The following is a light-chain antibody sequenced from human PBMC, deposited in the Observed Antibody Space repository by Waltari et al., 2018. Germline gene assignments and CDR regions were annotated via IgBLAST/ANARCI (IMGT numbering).Light chain of an antibody. Sequence: TGRASQSISIWLGWDQQKPGKAPKLLIYKASSVESGGPSRFSGSGSGTEFTLTISSLQPDDFATYYCQQYNSAPWTFGQGTKVEIK. CDR3: QQYNSAPWT. CDR1: QSISIW. CDR2: KAS. J-gene: IGKJ1*01. V-gene: IGKV1-5*03.